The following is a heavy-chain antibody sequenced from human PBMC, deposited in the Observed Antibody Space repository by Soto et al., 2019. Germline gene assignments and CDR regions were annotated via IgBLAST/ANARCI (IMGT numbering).Heavy chain of an antibody. CDR1: AVSVRRGQSF. Sequence: SETLSLTGTGAAVSVRRGQSFWAWIRHPPGKGLQFIASVYHNGGAHYNSSLKSRVTISVATANNQVSLRMRSLTAADTAFYYCGRVVEGATRHTDPDSWGPGILVT. V-gene: IGHV4-39*01. J-gene: IGHJ5*01. CDR2: VYHNGGA. CDR3: GRVVEGATRHTDPDS. D-gene: IGHD2-21*01.